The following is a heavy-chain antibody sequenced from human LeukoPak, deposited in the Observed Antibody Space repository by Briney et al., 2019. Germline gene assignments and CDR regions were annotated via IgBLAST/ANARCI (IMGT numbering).Heavy chain of an antibody. J-gene: IGHJ4*02. CDR3: ARRGSYSSGWNFDY. V-gene: IGHV4-39*01. CDR1: GGSISSSSYY. Sequence: SETLSLTCTVSGGSISSSSYYWGWIRQPPGKGLEWIGCIYYSGSTYYNPSLKSRVTISVDTSKNQVCLKLGSVTAADTAVYYCARRGSYSSGWNFDYWGQGTLVTVSS. CDR2: IYYSGST. D-gene: IGHD6-19*01.